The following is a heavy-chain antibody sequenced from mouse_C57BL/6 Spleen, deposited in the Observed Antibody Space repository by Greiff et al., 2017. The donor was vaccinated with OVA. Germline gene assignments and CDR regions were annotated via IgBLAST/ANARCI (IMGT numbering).Heavy chain of an antibody. CDR3: ARWGTTVVAHYYAMDY. CDR1: GFSLTSYG. J-gene: IGHJ4*01. V-gene: IGHV2-2*01. CDR2: IWSGGST. D-gene: IGHD1-1*01. Sequence: VKLVESGPGLVQPSQSLSITCTVSGFSLTSYGVHWVRQSPGKGLEWLGVIWSGGSTDYNAAFISRLSISKDNSKSQVFFKMNSLQADDTAIYYCARWGTTVVAHYYAMDYWGQGTSVTVSS.